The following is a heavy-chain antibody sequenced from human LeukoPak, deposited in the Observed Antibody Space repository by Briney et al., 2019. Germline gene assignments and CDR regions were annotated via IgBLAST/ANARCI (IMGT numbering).Heavy chain of an antibody. J-gene: IGHJ4*02. Sequence: PGGSLRLSCAASGFTFSSYAMSWVRQAPGKGLEWVSAISGSGGSTYYADSVKGRFTISRDNSKNALYLQMNSLRAEDTAVYYCAKAQYGAVAPFDYWGQGTLVTVSS. CDR3: AKAQYGAVAPFDY. CDR1: GFTFSSYA. D-gene: IGHD6-19*01. V-gene: IGHV3-23*01. CDR2: ISGSGGST.